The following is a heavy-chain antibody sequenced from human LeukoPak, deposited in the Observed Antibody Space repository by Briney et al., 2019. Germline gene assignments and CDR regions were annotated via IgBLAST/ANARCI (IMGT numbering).Heavy chain of an antibody. V-gene: IGHV3-30*02. D-gene: IGHD3-22*01. CDR1: GFDFTTHA. Sequence: GGSLRLSCAASGFDFTTHAMHWVRQAPGKGLEWVTFIWADGSRADYADSVKGRFTTSRDRSKNTVYLQMNSLRVEDTAVYYCARDPPGSGFSLDYWGQGTPVTVSS. J-gene: IGHJ4*02. CDR2: IWADGSRA. CDR3: ARDPPGSGFSLDY.